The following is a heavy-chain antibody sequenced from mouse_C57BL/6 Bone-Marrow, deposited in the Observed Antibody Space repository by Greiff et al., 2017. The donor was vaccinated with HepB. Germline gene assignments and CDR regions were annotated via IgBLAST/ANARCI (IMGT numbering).Heavy chain of an antibody. J-gene: IGHJ1*03. CDR3: AFPGSSYPHRYFDV. D-gene: IGHD1-1*01. CDR2: IDPANGNT. Sequence: DVQLQESVAELVRPGASVKLSCTASGFNIKNTYMHWVKQRPEQGLEWIGRIDPANGNTKYAPKFQGKATITADTSSNTAYLQSSSLTSEDTAIYYGAFPGSSYPHRYFDVWGTGTTVTGSS. V-gene: IGHV14-3*01. CDR1: GFNIKNTY.